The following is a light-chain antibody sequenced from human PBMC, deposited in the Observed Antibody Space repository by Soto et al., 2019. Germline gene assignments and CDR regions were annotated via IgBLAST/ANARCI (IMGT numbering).Light chain of an antibody. CDR2: ATS. J-gene: IGKJ3*01. CDR1: QNIKSY. Sequence: DIQMTQSPSSLYASVGDSVTITCRPSQNIKSYLNWYQQKPGEAPKFLIYATSTLQSGVPSRFRGSGSGTEFALTISSLQPEDVATYYCQQSFSLPRTFGPGTKV. V-gene: IGKV1-39*01. CDR3: QQSFSLPRT.